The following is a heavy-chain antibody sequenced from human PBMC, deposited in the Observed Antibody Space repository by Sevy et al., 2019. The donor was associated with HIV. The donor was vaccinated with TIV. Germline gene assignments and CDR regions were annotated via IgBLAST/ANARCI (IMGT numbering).Heavy chain of an antibody. V-gene: IGHV4-39*02. CDR1: DDSINNDLYY. D-gene: IGHD5-12*01. Sequence: SETLSLTCTVSDDSINNDLYYWGWIRQPPGKELEWIGTISYSGSSSYNPSLQSRVTMSVDTSKDHFSLKLNSVTAADSAVYYCARATYDPAYSTQPSFDHWGQGALVTVSS. CDR3: ARATYDPAYSTQPSFDH. J-gene: IGHJ4*02. CDR2: ISYSGSS.